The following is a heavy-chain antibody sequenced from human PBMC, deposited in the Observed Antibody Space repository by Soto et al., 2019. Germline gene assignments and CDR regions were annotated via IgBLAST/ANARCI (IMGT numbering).Heavy chain of an antibody. CDR1: GFTISGAW. V-gene: IGHV3-15*07. CDR3: TTGSVEGY. J-gene: IGHJ4*02. Sequence: EVQLVESGGGLVKPGGSLRLSCAASGFTISGAWMNWVRQAPGKGLEWVGRIKTKTQGETTDYAAPVKGRFTISRDDSENTLSLHMNSLKIEDTAVYYCTTGSVEGYSGQGTLVTVSS. D-gene: IGHD1-26*01. CDR2: IKTKTQGETT.